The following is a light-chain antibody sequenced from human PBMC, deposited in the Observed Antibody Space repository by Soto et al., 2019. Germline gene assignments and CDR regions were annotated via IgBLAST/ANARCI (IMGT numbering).Light chain of an antibody. V-gene: IGKV3-11*01. CDR3: QQRVNWPLT. CDR1: QSISSY. J-gene: IGKJ4*01. Sequence: EMVLTQSPATVSLFPGETATLSCRASQSISSYLAWYQQKPGQAPRLLIYDASTRATGIPARFSGSGSGTDFTLTISSLEPEDFAVYYCQQRVNWPLTFGGGTKVEIK. CDR2: DAS.